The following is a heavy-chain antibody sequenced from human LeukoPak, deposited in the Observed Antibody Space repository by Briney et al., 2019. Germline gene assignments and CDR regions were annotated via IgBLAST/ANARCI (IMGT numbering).Heavy chain of an antibody. CDR3: ARHASVSGNWPRPLDY. CDR2: IYYSGST. D-gene: IGHD3-3*01. Sequence: WVRQPPGKGLEWIANIYYSGSTYYSPSLRSRVTISVDTSKNQFSLKLTSVTAADTAVYYCARHASVSGNWPRPLDYWGQGSLVTVSS. J-gene: IGHJ4*02. V-gene: IGHV4-39*01.